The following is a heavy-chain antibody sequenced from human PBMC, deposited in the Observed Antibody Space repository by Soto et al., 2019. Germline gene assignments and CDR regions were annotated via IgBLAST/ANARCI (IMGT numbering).Heavy chain of an antibody. CDR2: IYYSGST. CDR3: ARDRGFYFYDSSGDYYHGMDV. CDR1: GGSVSSGNYH. V-gene: IGHV4-61*01. J-gene: IGHJ6*02. Sequence: SETLSLTCTVSGGSVSSGNYHWSWIRQPPGKGLEWIGYIYYSGSTNYNPSLKSRPTISVDTSKNQFSLKLSSVTAADTAVYYCARDRGFYFYDSSGDYYHGMDVWGPGTTVTVSS. D-gene: IGHD3-22*01.